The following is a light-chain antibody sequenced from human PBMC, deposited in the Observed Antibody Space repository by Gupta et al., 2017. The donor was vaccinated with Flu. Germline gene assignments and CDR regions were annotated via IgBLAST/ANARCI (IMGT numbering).Light chain of an antibody. CDR2: ETP. J-gene: IGKJ4*01. CDR3: QLRTPSPPLA. V-gene: IGKV3-11*01. Sequence: EIVLTQSPATLSLSPGERATLSCRASHSISDFVAWYQQKPGQAPRLLIFETPNRDTGIPARFSGSGCGKCFTLTISSREPEDFAVYYCQLRTPSPPLAFGGGTKLEVK. CDR1: HSISDF.